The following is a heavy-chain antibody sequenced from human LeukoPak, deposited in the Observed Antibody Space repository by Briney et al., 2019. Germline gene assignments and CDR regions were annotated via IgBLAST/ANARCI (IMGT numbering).Heavy chain of an antibody. J-gene: IGHJ4*02. CDR3: ATGLYSGSYLTYFDY. CDR2: VDPEDGET. Sequence: ASVTISCKVSGYTFTDYYMHWVQQAPGKGLEWMGLVDPEDGETIYAETFQGRVTITADTSTDTAYMDLSSLRSEDTAVYYCATGLYSGSYLTYFDYWGQGTLVTVSS. D-gene: IGHD1-26*01. CDR1: GYTFTDYY. V-gene: IGHV1-69-2*01.